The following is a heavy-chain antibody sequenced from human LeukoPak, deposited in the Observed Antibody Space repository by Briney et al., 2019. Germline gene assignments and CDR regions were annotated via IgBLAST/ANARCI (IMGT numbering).Heavy chain of an antibody. CDR3: ARPRKAAAGGAFDI. V-gene: IGHV3-21*01. D-gene: IGHD6-13*01. J-gene: IGHJ3*02. CDR2: ISSSSSYI. CDR1: GFSFSSYS. Sequence: GGSLRLSCAASGFSFSSYSLNWVRQAPGKGLEWVSSISSSSSYIYYVDSVKGRFTISRDNAKNSLYLEMNSLRAEDTAVYYCARPRKAAAGGAFDIWGQGTMVTVSS.